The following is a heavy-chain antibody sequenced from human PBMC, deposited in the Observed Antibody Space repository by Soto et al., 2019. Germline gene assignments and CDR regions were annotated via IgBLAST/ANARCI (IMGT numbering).Heavy chain of an antibody. Sequence: SETLSLTCTVSGGSISSGDYYWSWIRQPPGKGLEWIGYIYYSGSTYYNPSLKSRVTISVDTSKNQFSLKLSSVTAADTAVYYCARVSGSSGYYYVDYWGQGTLVTVPS. D-gene: IGHD3-22*01. V-gene: IGHV4-30-4*01. CDR2: IYYSGST. CDR3: ARVSGSSGYYYVDY. J-gene: IGHJ4*02. CDR1: GGSISSGDYY.